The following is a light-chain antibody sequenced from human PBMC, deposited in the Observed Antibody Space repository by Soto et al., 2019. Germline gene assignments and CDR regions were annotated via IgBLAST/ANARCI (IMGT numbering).Light chain of an antibody. Sequence: QSVLTQPPSASGTPGQRVTISCSGSSSNIGSNTVNWYQQLPGTAPKLLIYSNNQRPSGVPDRFSGSKSGTSASLAISGLKYEDEADYYCAAWDDSLNGYVFGTGTKLNVL. J-gene: IGLJ1*01. V-gene: IGLV1-44*01. CDR3: AAWDDSLNGYV. CDR2: SNN. CDR1: SSNIGSNT.